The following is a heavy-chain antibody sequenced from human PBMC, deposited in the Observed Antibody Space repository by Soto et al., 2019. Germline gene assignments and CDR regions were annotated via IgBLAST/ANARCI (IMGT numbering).Heavy chain of an antibody. CDR1: GFTFSSYW. Sequence: EVQLVESGGGLVQPGGSLRFSCAASGFTFSSYWMHWVRQAPGEGLVWVSRINSDGSSTSYADSVNGRFTISRDNAKNTLYLQMNSLRAEDTAVYYCVRTSLVVAAATREDYWGQGTLVTVSS. CDR2: INSDGSST. CDR3: VRTSLVVAAATREDY. J-gene: IGHJ4*02. D-gene: IGHD2-15*01. V-gene: IGHV3-74*01.